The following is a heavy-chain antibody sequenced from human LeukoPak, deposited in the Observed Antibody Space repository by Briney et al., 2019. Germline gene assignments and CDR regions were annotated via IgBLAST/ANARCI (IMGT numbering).Heavy chain of an antibody. V-gene: IGHV4-31*03. CDR2: IYYSGST. J-gene: IGHJ4*02. CDR3: ARGVYMAAAEYGY. Sequence: SETLSLTCTVFGGSISTGGYSWSWIRQHPGKGLEWIGYIYYSGSTHYTPSPTRRVTISVYTSKNQFSLKLSSVTAADTAGYYCARGVYMAAAEYGYWGQRTLVTVSS. D-gene: IGHD6-13*01. CDR1: GGSISTGGYS.